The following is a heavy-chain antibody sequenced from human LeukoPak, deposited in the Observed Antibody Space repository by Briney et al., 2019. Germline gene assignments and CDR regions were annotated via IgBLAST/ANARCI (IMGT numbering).Heavy chain of an antibody. V-gene: IGHV3-33*01. Sequence: GGSLRLSCTASGFTFSIYGMHWVRQAPGKGLEWVAIIWYDGSDKYYGDSVRGRFTVSRDNLKNTLYLQMNTLRAEDTAVYYCARDLNREDFDYWGQGALVVVSS. J-gene: IGHJ4*02. D-gene: IGHD3-9*01. CDR2: IWYDGSDK. CDR1: GFTFSIYG. CDR3: ARDLNREDFDY.